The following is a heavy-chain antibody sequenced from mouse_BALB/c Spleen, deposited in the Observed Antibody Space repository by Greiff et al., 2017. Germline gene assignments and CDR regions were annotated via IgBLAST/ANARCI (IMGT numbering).Heavy chain of an antibody. Sequence: EVMLVESGGGLVKPGGSLKLSCAASGFTFSSYAMSWVRQTPEKRLEWVASISSGGSTYYPDSVKGRFTISRDNARNILYLQMSSLRSEDTAMYYCAREYGNYLYYFDYWGQGTTLTVSS. CDR2: ISSGGST. J-gene: IGHJ2*01. D-gene: IGHD2-10*02. CDR3: AREYGNYLYYFDY. V-gene: IGHV5-6-5*01. CDR1: GFTFSSYA.